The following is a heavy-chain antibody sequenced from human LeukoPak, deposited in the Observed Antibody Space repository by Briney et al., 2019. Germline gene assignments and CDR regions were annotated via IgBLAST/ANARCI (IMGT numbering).Heavy chain of an antibody. CDR1: GLTFSSYW. J-gene: IGHJ6*03. V-gene: IGHV3-7*01. CDR2: IKQDGSEK. Sequence: GGSLRLSSAASGLTFSSYWMSWVRQAPGKGLEWVANIKQDGSEKYYVDSVKGRFTISRDNAKNSLYLQMNSLRAEDTAVYYCARIRRYYYYMDVWGKGTTVTVSS. CDR3: ARIRRYYYYMDV.